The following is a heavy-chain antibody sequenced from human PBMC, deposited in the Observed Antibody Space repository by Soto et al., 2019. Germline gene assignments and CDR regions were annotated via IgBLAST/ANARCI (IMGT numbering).Heavy chain of an antibody. J-gene: IGHJ4*02. Sequence: PGGSLRLSCAASGFSFSSYAMSLVRQAPGKGLEWVSAISGSGGSTYYADSVKGRFTISRDNSKNTLYLQMNSLRAEDTAVYYCAKDPTPKPHYDYIWGSYRSHFGFDYWGQGTLVTVSS. CDR3: AKDPTPKPHYDYIWGSYRSHFGFDY. CDR1: GFSFSSYA. D-gene: IGHD3-16*02. V-gene: IGHV3-23*01. CDR2: ISGSGGST.